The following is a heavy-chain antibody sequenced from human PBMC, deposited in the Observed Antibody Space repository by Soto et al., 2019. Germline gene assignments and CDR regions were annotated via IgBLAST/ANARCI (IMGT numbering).Heavy chain of an antibody. CDR3: ARGDSTDCSNGVCSFFYNHDMDV. CDR2: INPKSGGT. D-gene: IGHD2-8*01. V-gene: IGHV1-2*04. J-gene: IGHJ6*02. CDR1: GYTFSDYY. Sequence: ASVKVSCKASGYTFSDYYMRWVRQAPGQGLEWLGRINPKSGGTSTAQKFQGWVTMTTDTSISTASMELTRLTSDDTAIYYCARGDSTDCSNGVCSFFYNHDMDVWGQGTTVTVSS.